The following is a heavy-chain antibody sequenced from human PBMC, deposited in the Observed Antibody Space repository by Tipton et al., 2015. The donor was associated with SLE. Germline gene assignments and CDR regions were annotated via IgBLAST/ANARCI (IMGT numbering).Heavy chain of an antibody. CDR1: GGSISSSSYY. V-gene: IGHV4-39*07. CDR3: ARFSLAAAGTWFDP. J-gene: IGHJ5*02. D-gene: IGHD6-13*01. CDR2: IYYSGST. Sequence: TLSLTCTVSGGSISSSSYYWGWIRQPPGKGLEWIGSIYYSGSTYYNPSLKSRVTISVDTSKNQFSLKMSSVTAEDTAVYYCARFSLAAAGTWFDPWGQGTLVTVSS.